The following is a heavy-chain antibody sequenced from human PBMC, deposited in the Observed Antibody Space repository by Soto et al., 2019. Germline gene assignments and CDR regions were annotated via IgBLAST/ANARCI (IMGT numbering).Heavy chain of an antibody. D-gene: IGHD2-2*02. CDR3: ARGSAVVVPAAIYYLKYNWFDP. Sequence: SETLSLTCTVSGGSISSSSYYWGWIRQPPGKGLEWIGSIYYSGSTYYNPSLKSRVTISVDTSKNQFSLKLSSVTAADTAVYYCARGSAVVVPAAIYYLKYNWFDPWGQGTLVTVSS. V-gene: IGHV4-39*01. J-gene: IGHJ5*02. CDR2: IYYSGST. CDR1: GGSISSSSYY.